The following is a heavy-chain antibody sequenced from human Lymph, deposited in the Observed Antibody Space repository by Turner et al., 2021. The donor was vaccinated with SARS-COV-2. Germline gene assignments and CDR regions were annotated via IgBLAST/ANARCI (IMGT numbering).Heavy chain of an antibody. CDR1: GSTLPELS. V-gene: IGHV1-24*01. J-gene: IGHJ4*02. CDR2: FDLEDGET. CDR3: AIGSSKPQWLDLFWY. D-gene: IGHD6-19*01. Sequence: QVQLVQSGAEVKKPGASVKVSCKVSGSTLPELSMHWVRQAPGKWLEWMGGFDLEDGETSYAQKFQGRVTMTEDTSTDKPYMELSSLRSEDTAVYYCAIGSSKPQWLDLFWYWGQGTLVTVSS.